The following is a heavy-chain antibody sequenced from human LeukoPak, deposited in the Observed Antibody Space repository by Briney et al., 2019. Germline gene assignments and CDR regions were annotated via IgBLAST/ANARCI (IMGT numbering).Heavy chain of an antibody. Sequence: GGSLRLSCAASGFTFNGHWMTWVRQAPGKGLEWVANIKQDGSEKYYVDSVKGRFTISRDNAKNSLYLQMNSLRAEDTAVYYCARVLIVATIVYFDYWGQGTLVTVSS. J-gene: IGHJ4*02. CDR3: ARVLIVATIVYFDY. D-gene: IGHD5-12*01. CDR1: GFTFNGHW. V-gene: IGHV3-7*01. CDR2: IKQDGSEK.